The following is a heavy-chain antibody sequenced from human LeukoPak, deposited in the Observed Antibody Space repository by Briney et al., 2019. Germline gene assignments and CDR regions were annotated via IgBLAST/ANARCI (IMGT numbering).Heavy chain of an antibody. V-gene: IGHV3-11*01. CDR2: ISSSGITI. CDR1: GFTFSNYY. CDR3: ARGEYSSSSEKQGDY. J-gene: IGHJ4*02. D-gene: IGHD6-6*01. Sequence: PGGSLRLSCAASGFTFSNYYMSWFRQAPGKGLEWVSYISSSGITINYADSIKGRFTISRDNAKNSLYLQMNSLRAEDTAVYYCARGEYSSSSEKQGDYWGQGTLVTVSS.